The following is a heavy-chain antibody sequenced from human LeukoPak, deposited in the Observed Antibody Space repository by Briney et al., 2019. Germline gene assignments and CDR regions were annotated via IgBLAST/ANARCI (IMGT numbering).Heavy chain of an antibody. V-gene: IGHV1-18*01. D-gene: IGHD1-1*01. CDR2: ISAYNGNT. CDR3: ARELDNWNDPLDYYGMDV. J-gene: IGHJ6*02. Sequence: GASVKVSCKASGYTFTSYGISWVRQAPGQGLEWMGWISAYNGNTNYAQKLQGRATMTTDTSSSTAYMELRSLRSDDTAVYYCARELDNWNDPLDYYGMDVWGQGTTVTVSS. CDR1: GYTFTSYG.